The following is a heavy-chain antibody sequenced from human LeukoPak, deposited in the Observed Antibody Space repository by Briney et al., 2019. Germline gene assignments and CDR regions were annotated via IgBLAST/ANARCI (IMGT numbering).Heavy chain of an antibody. CDR3: ARKTGDIVVLPAAPNDKTTYYYYYYMDV. J-gene: IGHJ6*03. CDR1: GGSISSGGYY. D-gene: IGHD2-2*01. CDR2: IYHSGST. V-gene: IGHV4-31*03. Sequence: PSQTLSLTCTVSGGSISSGGYYWSWIRQHPVKGLEWIGYIYHSGSTYYNPSLKSRVTISVDTSKNQFSLKLSSVTAADKAVYYCARKTGDIVVLPAAPNDKTTYYYYYYMDVWGKGTTVTVSS.